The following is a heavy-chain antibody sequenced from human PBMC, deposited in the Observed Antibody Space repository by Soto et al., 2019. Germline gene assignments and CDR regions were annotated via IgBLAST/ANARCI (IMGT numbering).Heavy chain of an antibody. Sequence: QVQLVESGGGLVKPGGSLRLSCAASGFSISDHYMSWIRQAPGKGREWVSYSSNSGTFTKYADSVKGRFSISRDNAKNSLYLEINSLRGEDTAIYYCVRSGDNYNVLDYWGQGTPVTVSS. CDR3: VRSGDNYNVLDY. CDR1: GFSISDHY. V-gene: IGHV3-11*05. D-gene: IGHD3-10*02. J-gene: IGHJ4*02. CDR2: SSNSGTFT.